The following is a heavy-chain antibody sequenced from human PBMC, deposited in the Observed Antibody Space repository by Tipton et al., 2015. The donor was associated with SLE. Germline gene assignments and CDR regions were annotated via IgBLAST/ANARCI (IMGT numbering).Heavy chain of an antibody. CDR3: ARTGGYNYGYFDY. D-gene: IGHD5-18*01. CDR2: ITTYNGNT. CDR1: GYTFANYA. J-gene: IGHJ4*02. Sequence: QLVQSGAEVKKPGASVKVSCKASGYTFANYAISWVRQAPGQGLEWVGWITTYNGNTNYAQKFQGRVTMTTDTSTRTAYMELRSLRSDDTAVYYCARTGGYNYGYFDYWGQGTLVAVSS. V-gene: IGHV1-18*01.